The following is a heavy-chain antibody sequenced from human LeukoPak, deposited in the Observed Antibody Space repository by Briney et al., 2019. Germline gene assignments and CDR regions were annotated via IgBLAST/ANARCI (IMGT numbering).Heavy chain of an antibody. CDR3: AKTGHSNPNNWFDP. Sequence: ASVKVSCTASGYTFTSYAMHWVRQAPGQRHEWMGWINAGNGNTRYSQKFQGRVTITRDTSASTAYMELSSLRSEDTAVYYCAKTGHSNPNNWFDPWGQGTLVTVSS. V-gene: IGHV1-3*01. CDR1: GYTFTSYA. J-gene: IGHJ5*02. CDR2: INAGNGNT. D-gene: IGHD4-11*01.